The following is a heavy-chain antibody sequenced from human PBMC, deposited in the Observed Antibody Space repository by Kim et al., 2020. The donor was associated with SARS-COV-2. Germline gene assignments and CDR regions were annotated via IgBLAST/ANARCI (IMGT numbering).Heavy chain of an antibody. CDR1: GFTFSSYG. J-gene: IGHJ6*02. D-gene: IGHD3-10*01. Sequence: GGSLRLSCAACGFTFSSYGMHWVRQAPGKGREWVAVISYDGSNKYYADSVKGRFTISRDNSKNTLYLQMNSLRAEDTAVYYCAKESGSGSYYAWTYYYYGMDVWGQGTTVTVSS. CDR2: ISYDGSNK. CDR3: AKESGSGSYYAWTYYYYGMDV. V-gene: IGHV3-30*18.